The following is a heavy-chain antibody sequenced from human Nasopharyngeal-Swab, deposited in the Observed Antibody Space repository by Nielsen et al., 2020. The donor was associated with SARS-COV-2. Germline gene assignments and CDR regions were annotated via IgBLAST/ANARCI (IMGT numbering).Heavy chain of an antibody. D-gene: IGHD6-19*01. V-gene: IGHV3-7*03. J-gene: IGHJ6*02. CDR2: IKQDGSEK. CDR1: GFTFSSYW. CDR3: ARDPPGYSSGWYWDYYCGMDV. Sequence: GESLKISCAASGFTFSSYWMSWVRQAPGKGLEWVANIKQDGSEKYYVDSVKGRFTISRDNAKNSLYLQMNSLRAEDTAVYYCARDPPGYSSGWYWDYYCGMDVWGQGTTVTVSS.